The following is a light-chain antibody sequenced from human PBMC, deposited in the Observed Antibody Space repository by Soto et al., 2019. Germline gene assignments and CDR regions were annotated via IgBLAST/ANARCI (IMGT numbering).Light chain of an antibody. CDR3: ATWDDSLNGVV. V-gene: IGLV1-36*01. CDR2: YDD. CDR1: SSNIGNNA. Sequence: QSVLTQPPSVSEAPRQRVTISCSGSSSNIGNNAVNWYQQVSGKAPKLLIYYDDLLASGVSDRFSGSKSGTSASLAISGLQSEDEADYYCATWDDSLNGVVFGGGTKVTVL. J-gene: IGLJ2*01.